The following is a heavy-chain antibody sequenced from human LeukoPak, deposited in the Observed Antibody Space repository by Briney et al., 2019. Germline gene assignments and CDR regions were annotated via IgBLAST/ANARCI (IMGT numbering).Heavy chain of an antibody. Sequence: PSETLSLTCGVYGGSVSGYYWSWIRQPPGKGLEWIGEINHSGSTNHNPSLKSRVTISVDTSKNQFSLKLTSVTAADTAVFYCARGGTWPTYSDYWGQGILVTVSS. CDR2: INHSGST. CDR3: ARGGTWPTYSDY. J-gene: IGHJ4*02. D-gene: IGHD5-12*01. V-gene: IGHV4-34*01. CDR1: GGSVSGYY.